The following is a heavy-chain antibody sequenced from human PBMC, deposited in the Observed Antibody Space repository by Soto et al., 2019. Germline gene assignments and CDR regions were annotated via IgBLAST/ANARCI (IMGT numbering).Heavy chain of an antibody. D-gene: IGHD3-10*01. CDR3: AAGAYGHTFDY. J-gene: IGHJ4*02. V-gene: IGHV1-46*01. CDR1: GYTFTSYY. Sequence: GASVKVSCKASGYTFTSYYMHWVRQAPGQGLEWMGIIDPSGGSTSYAQKFQGRVTMTRDTSTSTVYMELSSLRSEDTAVYYCAAGAYGHTFDYWGQGTLVTVSS. CDR2: IDPSGGST.